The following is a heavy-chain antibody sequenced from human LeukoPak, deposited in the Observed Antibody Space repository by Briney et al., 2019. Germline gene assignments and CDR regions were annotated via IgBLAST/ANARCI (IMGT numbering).Heavy chain of an antibody. CDR1: GGSFSGYY. CDR3: ARGRPRVMATYYFDY. CDR2: INHSGST. D-gene: IGHD5-24*01. Sequence: SETLSLTCAVYGGSFSGYYWSWIRQPPGKGLEWIGEINHSGSTNYNPSLESRVTISVDTSKNQFSLKLSSVTAADTAVYYCARGRPRVMATYYFDYWGQGTLVTVSS. V-gene: IGHV4-34*01. J-gene: IGHJ4*02.